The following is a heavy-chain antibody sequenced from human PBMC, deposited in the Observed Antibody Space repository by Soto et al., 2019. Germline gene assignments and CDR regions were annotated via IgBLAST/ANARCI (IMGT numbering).Heavy chain of an antibody. V-gene: IGHV4-4*02. J-gene: IGHJ3*02. CDR1: GGSISSNNW. CDR2: IYHSGST. Sequence: SETLSLTCAVSGGSISSNNWGSWVRQPPGKGLEWIGEIYHSGSTNYNPSLKSRVTISVDTSKNQFSLKLSSVTAADTAVYYCASSPFDSSSWYWAVDAFDIWGQGTMVT. CDR3: ASSPFDSSSWYWAVDAFDI. D-gene: IGHD6-13*01.